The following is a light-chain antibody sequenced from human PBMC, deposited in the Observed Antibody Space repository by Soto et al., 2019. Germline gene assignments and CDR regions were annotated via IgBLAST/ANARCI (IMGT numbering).Light chain of an antibody. CDR2: GAS. CDR3: QQLLSYPIT. V-gene: IGKV3-15*01. CDR1: QSVRTN. Sequence: EIGMTHSPATLSVSKGETFTLSCRACQSVRTNLPWSHHKPGQSPRLLIYGASKRATIFPARFSGSGSGTSFTLTISSLQPEDFATYYCQQLLSYPITFGQGTKVAIK. J-gene: IGKJ1*01.